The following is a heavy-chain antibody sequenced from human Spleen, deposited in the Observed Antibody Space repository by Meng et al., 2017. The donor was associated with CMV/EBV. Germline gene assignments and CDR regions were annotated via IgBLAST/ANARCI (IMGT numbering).Heavy chain of an antibody. Sequence: KASGYSFTTLGLSWVRQAPGQGLEWMGWVSAYNGNTRYAQKFQGRITMTIDTSASTAYMELRSLRSNDTAVYYCARPLVVVPAVDFDYWGQGTLVTVSS. CDR2: VSAYNGNT. CDR3: ARPLVVVPAVDFDY. D-gene: IGHD2-2*01. V-gene: IGHV1-18*01. J-gene: IGHJ4*02. CDR1: GYSFTTLG.